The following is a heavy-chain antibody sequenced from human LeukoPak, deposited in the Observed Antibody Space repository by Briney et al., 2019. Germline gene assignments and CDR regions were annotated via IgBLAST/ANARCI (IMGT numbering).Heavy chain of an antibody. Sequence: GGSLRLSCAASGFTFSSYEMKWVRHAPGKGLEWVSYISSSGSTIYYADSVKGRFTISRDNAKNSLYLQMNSLRAEDTAVYYCAELGITMIGGVWGKGTTVTISS. CDR1: GFTFSSYE. V-gene: IGHV3-48*03. D-gene: IGHD3-10*02. CDR3: AELGITMIGGV. CDR2: ISSSGSTI. J-gene: IGHJ6*04.